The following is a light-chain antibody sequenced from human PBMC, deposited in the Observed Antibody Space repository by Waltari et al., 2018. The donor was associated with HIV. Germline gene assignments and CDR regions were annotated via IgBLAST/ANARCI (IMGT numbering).Light chain of an antibody. V-gene: IGLV1-44*01. Sequence: QSVLTQQPSASGAPGQRVTIPCSGRRYFIGRYSVNCYQQLPGAAPKLLIYINNQRPSGVPDRFSGSKSGTSASLAISGLQSDDEADYYCAIWDDSLNGWVFGGGTKLTVL. CDR3: AIWDDSLNGWV. J-gene: IGLJ3*02. CDR1: RYFIGRYS. CDR2: INN.